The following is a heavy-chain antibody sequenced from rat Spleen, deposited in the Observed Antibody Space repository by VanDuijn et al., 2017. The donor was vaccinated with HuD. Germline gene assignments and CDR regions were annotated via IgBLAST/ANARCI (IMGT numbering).Heavy chain of an antibody. Sequence: EVQLVESGGGLVQPGRSLKLSCAASGFTFSDFDMAWVRQTPTKGLEWVASITNASDGTYYQDSVKGRFTISRDNAKSTLYLQMDSLRSEDTATYYCTQQLGDWFAYWGQGTLVTVSS. J-gene: IGHJ3*01. D-gene: IGHD1-10*01. CDR3: TQQLGDWFAY. V-gene: IGHV5S23*01. CDR2: ITNASDGT. CDR1: GFTFSDFD.